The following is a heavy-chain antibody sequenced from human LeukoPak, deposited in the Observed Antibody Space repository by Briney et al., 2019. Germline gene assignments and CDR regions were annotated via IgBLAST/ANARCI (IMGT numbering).Heavy chain of an antibody. Sequence: GRSLRLSCAASGFTFSSYAMHWVRQAPGKGLEWVAVISYDGSNRYYADSVKGRFTISRDNSKNTLYLQMNSLRAEDTAVYYCARVGLVVPNYYYYYGMDVWGQGTTVTVSS. J-gene: IGHJ6*02. CDR3: ARVGLVVPNYYYYYGMDV. V-gene: IGHV3-30*04. D-gene: IGHD2-8*02. CDR2: ISYDGSNR. CDR1: GFTFSSYA.